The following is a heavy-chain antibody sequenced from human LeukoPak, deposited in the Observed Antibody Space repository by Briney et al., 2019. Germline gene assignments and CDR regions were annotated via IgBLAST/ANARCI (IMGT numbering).Heavy chain of an antibody. Sequence: GGSLRLSRTASGFTFSTYSMTWVRQAPGKGLEWVSSISDSSTYIYYTDSVKGRFTISRDNAKNSLYLQMNSLRADDAAVYYCAREPTSMGSDYWGQGTLVTVSS. CDR1: GFTFSTYS. V-gene: IGHV3-21*01. CDR2: ISDSSTYI. J-gene: IGHJ4*02. CDR3: AREPTSMGSDY. D-gene: IGHD5-18*01.